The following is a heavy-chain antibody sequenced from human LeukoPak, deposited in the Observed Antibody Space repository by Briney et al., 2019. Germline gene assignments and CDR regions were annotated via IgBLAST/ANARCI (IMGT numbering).Heavy chain of an antibody. CDR1: GFTFSSYW. D-gene: IGHD3-16*02. V-gene: IGHV3-7*01. CDR2: IKRDGSEK. Sequence: GGSLRLSCAASGFTFSSYWMSWVRQAPGKGLEWVANIKRDGSEKYYVDSVEGRFTISRDNDKNSLFLQMTSLRAEDTAVYYCARVGGRYSPLGYWGQGTLVTVSS. CDR3: ARVGGRYSPLGY. J-gene: IGHJ4*02.